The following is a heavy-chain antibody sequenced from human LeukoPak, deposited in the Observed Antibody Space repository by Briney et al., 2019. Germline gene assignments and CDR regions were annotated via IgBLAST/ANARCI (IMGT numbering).Heavy chain of an antibody. D-gene: IGHD1-26*01. Sequence: PGGSLRLSCAASGFIFSDYYMSWIRQAPGKGLEWVSYISSSRRTISYADSVKGRFTISRDNAKNSLYLQMNSLRAEDTAVYYCAKDLGNYYAELGNDYWGQGTLVTVSS. CDR1: GFIFSDYY. CDR2: ISSSRRTI. V-gene: IGHV3-11*01. J-gene: IGHJ4*02. CDR3: AKDLGNYYAELGNDY.